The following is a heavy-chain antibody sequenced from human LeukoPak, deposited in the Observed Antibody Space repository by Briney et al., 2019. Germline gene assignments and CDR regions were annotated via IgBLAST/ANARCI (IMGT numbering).Heavy chain of an antibody. Sequence: GGSLRLSCAGSGFTFSDHYMDWVRQAPGKGLEWVGRTRDKANSYTTEYAASVKGRFAISRDDSKNTLYLQMNSLKTEDTAVYYCTWGSGWYSGMDVWGQGTTVTVSS. CDR1: GFTFSDHY. D-gene: IGHD6-19*01. J-gene: IGHJ6*02. CDR3: TWGSGWYSGMDV. V-gene: IGHV3-72*01. CDR2: TRDKANSYTT.